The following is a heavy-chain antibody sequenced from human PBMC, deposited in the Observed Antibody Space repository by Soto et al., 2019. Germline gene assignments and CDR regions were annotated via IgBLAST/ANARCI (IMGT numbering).Heavy chain of an antibody. CDR1: GFTFSDYY. CDR2: ISSSSSYT. J-gene: IGHJ6*02. CDR3: ARDSLPAAMDPEYYYYYGMDV. D-gene: IGHD2-2*01. V-gene: IGHV3-11*06. Sequence: PGGSLRLSCAASGFTFSDYYMSWIRQAPGKGLEWVSYISSSSSYTNYADSVKGRFTISRDNAKNSLYLQMNSLRAEDTAVYYCARDSLPAAMDPEYYYYYGMDVWGQGTTVTVSS.